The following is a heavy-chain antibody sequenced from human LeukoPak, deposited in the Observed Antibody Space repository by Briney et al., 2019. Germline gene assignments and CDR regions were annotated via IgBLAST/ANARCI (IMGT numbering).Heavy chain of an antibody. CDR3: ARHLVYGSGTQPYFDY. D-gene: IGHD3-10*01. CDR2: IYYSGST. Sequence: NPSDTLSLTCTVSGGSISSYCCSSTRQPPRKGLEWIAYIYYSGSTNYNPSLKSRFTISVDTSKNQFSLKLYSVTAADTAVYYCARHLVYGSGTQPYFDYWGQGTLVTVSS. CDR1: GGSISSYC. J-gene: IGHJ4*02. V-gene: IGHV4-59*08.